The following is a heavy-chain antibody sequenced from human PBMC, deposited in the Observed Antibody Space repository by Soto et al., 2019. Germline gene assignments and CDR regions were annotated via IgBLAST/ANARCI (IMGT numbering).Heavy chain of an antibody. D-gene: IGHD6-19*01. CDR3: ARQQDSGWDWYYFDY. V-gene: IGHV4-39*01. CDR1: GGSISSSSYY. J-gene: IGHJ4*02. Sequence: QLQLQESGPGLVKPSETLSLTCTVSGGSISSSSYYWGWIRQPPGKGLEWIGSIYYSGSTYYNPSLKSRVTISVDTSKNQFSLKLSSVTAADTAVYYCARQQDSGWDWYYFDYWGQGTLVTVSS. CDR2: IYYSGST.